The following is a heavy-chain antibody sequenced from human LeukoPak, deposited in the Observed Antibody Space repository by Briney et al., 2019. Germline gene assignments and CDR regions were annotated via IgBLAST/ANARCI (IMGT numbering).Heavy chain of an antibody. CDR2: INHRGST. J-gene: IGHJ4*02. D-gene: IGHD6-6*01. CDR1: GGSFSGYY. V-gene: IGHV4-34*01. Sequence: RSETLSLTCAVYGGSFSGYYWSWVRQPPGKGLEWIGEINHRGSTNYNPSLKSRVTISVDTSKNQFSLKLSSVTAADTAVYYCPREGQLVLAYWGQGTLVTVSS. CDR3: PREGQLVLAY.